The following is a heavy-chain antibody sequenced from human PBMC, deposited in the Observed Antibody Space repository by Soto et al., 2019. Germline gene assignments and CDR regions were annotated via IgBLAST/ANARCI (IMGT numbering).Heavy chain of an antibody. Sequence: PSETLSLTCTVSGGSICSSSYYLGWIRHPPGKGLEWIGSIYYSWRTYYNPSLESRVTISVDTSKNQFSLKPSSVTAADTAVYYCATTYHYDSSGQRFDYWGQGTLVTVSS. J-gene: IGHJ4*02. D-gene: IGHD3-22*01. CDR1: GGSICSSSYY. CDR3: ATTYHYDSSGQRFDY. V-gene: IGHV4-39*01. CDR2: IYYSWRT.